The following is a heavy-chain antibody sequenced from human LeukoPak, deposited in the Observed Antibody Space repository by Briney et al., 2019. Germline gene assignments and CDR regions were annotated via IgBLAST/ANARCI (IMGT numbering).Heavy chain of an antibody. J-gene: IGHJ4*02. CDR2: ISWNSGSI. Sequence: GGSLRLSCAASGFTFDDYAMHWVRQAPGKGLEWVPGISWNSGSIGYADSVKGRFTISRDNAKNSLYLQMNSLRAEDTALYYCAKDPQYSSSWSFDYWGQGTLVTVSS. D-gene: IGHD6-13*01. V-gene: IGHV3-9*01. CDR1: GFTFDDYA. CDR3: AKDPQYSSSWSFDY.